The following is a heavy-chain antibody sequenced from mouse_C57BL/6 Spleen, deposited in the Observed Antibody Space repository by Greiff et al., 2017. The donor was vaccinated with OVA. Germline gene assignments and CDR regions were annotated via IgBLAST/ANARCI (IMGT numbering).Heavy chain of an antibody. D-gene: IGHD2-1*01. CDR2: ISSGGSYT. V-gene: IGHV5-6*01. Sequence: EVHLVESGGDLVKPGGSLKLSCAASGFTFSSYGMSWVRQTPDKRLEWVATISSGGSYTYYPDSVKGRFTISRDNAKNTLYLQMSSLKSEDTAMYYCASSREYYGNYEAYWGQGTLVTVSA. J-gene: IGHJ3*01. CDR1: GFTFSSYG. CDR3: ASSREYYGNYEAY.